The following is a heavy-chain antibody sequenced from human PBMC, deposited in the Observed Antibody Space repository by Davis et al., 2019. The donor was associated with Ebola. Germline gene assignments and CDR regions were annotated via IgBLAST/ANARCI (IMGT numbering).Heavy chain of an antibody. J-gene: IGHJ4*02. D-gene: IGHD6-19*01. CDR2: MNPNSGNT. V-gene: IGHV1-8*02. Sequence: ASVKVSCKASGYTFTSYGISWVRQATGQGLEWMGWMNPNSGNTGYAQKFQGRVTMTRNTSISTAYMELSSLRSEDTAVYYCARESSSGWYFDYWGQGTLVTVSS. CDR1: GYTFTSYG. CDR3: ARESSSGWYFDY.